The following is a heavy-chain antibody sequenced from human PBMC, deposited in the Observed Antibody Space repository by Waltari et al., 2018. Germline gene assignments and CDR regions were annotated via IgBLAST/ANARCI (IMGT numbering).Heavy chain of an antibody. CDR1: GFRFSDFW. V-gene: IGHV3-7*03. Sequence: EVQLVESGGGLVQPGGALRLSCAASGFRFSDFWMSWVRQAPEKGLEWVATMHQDGSAKLYVDSVRGRFTVSRDNAKNSLFLQMNSLRAEDTAVYYCARVAWGLGQDNWGQGTLVTVSS. J-gene: IGHJ4*02. CDR3: ARVAWGLGQDN. CDR2: MHQDGSAK. D-gene: IGHD3-16*01.